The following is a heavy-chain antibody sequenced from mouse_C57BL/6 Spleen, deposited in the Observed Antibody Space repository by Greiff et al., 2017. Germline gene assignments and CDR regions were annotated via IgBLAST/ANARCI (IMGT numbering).Heavy chain of an antibody. D-gene: IGHD1-1*01. J-gene: IGHJ4*01. CDR2: IHPNSGST. V-gene: IGHV1-64*01. Sequence: VQLQQPGAELVQPGASVKLSCKASGYTFTNYWMHWVKQRPGQGLEWIGMIHPNSGSTNYNEKFKSKATLTVDKSSSTAYMQLSSLTSEDSAVYYCARWGGSSYYAMDYWGQGTSVTVSS. CDR1: GYTFTNYW. CDR3: ARWGGSSYYAMDY.